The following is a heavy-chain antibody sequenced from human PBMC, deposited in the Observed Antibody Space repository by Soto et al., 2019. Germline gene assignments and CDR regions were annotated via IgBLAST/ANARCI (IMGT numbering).Heavy chain of an antibody. CDR1: GGSISSGDYY. CDR2: IFYSGGT. V-gene: IGHV4-30-4*01. CDR3: ARYFGVVTALDY. D-gene: IGHD2-21*02. Sequence: SETLSLTCAVSGGSISSGDYYWTWIRQPPGKGLEWIGHIFYSGGTYYSPSLHSRITMSVDTSRNQFSLKLSSVTAADTAVYYCARYFGVVTALDYWGQGTLVTVSS. J-gene: IGHJ4*02.